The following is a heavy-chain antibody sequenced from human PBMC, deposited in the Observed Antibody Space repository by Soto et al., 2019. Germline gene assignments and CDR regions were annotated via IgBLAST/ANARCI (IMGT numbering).Heavy chain of an antibody. D-gene: IGHD3-10*01. V-gene: IGHV1-69*12. Sequence: QVQLVQSGAEVKKPGSSLKVSCKVSGGSFSSYGFNWVRQAPGQGLEWMGGIIPMFGITNHTQKFQDRMTISADASTSPASMQLSSLGSADTVRYDCESGRGSGLVTWGQGTLLSVSS. J-gene: IGHJ5*02. CDR2: IIPMFGIT. CDR1: GGSFSSYG. CDR3: ESGRGSGLVT.